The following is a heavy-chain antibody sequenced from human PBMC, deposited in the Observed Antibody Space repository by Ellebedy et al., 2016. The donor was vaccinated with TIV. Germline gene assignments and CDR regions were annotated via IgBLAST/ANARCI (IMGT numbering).Heavy chain of an antibody. CDR3: ASLIVGDQQTHKGGHKYNWFDP. Sequence: ASVKVSCKASGYTFTSYDINWVRQAPGQGLEWMGRIIPILGIANYAQKFQGRVTITADKSTSTAYMELSSLRSEDTAVYYCASLIVGDQQTHKGGHKYNWFDPWGQGTLVTVSS. CDR1: GYTFTSYD. D-gene: IGHD1-26*01. V-gene: IGHV1-69*04. J-gene: IGHJ5*02. CDR2: IIPILGIA.